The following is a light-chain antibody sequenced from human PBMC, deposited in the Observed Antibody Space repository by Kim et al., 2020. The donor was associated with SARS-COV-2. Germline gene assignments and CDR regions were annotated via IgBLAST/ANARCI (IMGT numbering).Light chain of an antibody. CDR2: EDN. CDR3: QSYDSSNQV. CDR1: SGSIPSNY. V-gene: IGLV6-57*01. J-gene: IGLJ3*02. Sequence: AQTISISGTRSSGSIPSNYVQWYQQRPGSSPTTVIYEDNQRPSGVPDRFSGSIDSSSNSASLPISGLKTEDEADYYCQSYDSSNQVFGGGTQLT.